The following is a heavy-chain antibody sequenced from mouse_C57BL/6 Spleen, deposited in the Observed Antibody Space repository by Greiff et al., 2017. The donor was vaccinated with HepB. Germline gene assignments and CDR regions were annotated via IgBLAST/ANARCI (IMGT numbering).Heavy chain of an antibody. Sequence: EVQGVESGGDLVKPGGSLKLSCAASGFTFSSYGMSWVRQTPDKRLEWVATISSGGSYTYYPDSVKGRFTISRDNAKNTLYLQMSSLKSEDTAMYYCARLEIYDGYYDLDYWGQGTTLTVSS. CDR2: ISSGGSYT. J-gene: IGHJ2*01. CDR3: ARLEIYDGYYDLDY. D-gene: IGHD2-3*01. V-gene: IGHV5-6*01. CDR1: GFTFSSYG.